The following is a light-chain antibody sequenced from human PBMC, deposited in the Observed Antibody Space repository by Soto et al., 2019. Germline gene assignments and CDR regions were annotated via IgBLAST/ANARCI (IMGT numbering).Light chain of an antibody. Sequence: QSVLTQPPSASGSPGQSVTISCTGTSSDVGAYSHVCWYQQHPGKVPKLIIYEVSERPSGVPDRFSGSKSGNTASLTVSGLQAEDEADYYGSSFAGNYWVFGGGTKLTVL. CDR1: SSDVGAYSH. V-gene: IGLV2-8*01. CDR2: EVS. J-gene: IGLJ3*02. CDR3: SSFAGNYWV.